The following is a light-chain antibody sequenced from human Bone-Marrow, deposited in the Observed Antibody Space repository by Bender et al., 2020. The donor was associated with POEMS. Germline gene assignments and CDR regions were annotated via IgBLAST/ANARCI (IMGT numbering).Light chain of an antibody. V-gene: IGLV1-44*01. CDR2: SSH. Sequence: QSVLTQPPSASGTPGQRVTISCSGGSSNIGAHAVNWYQHLPGTGPKLLFYSSHRRPSEVPDRFSGSRSGTSASLAISGLQSEDEADYYCAVWDDSLNGWVFGGGTKLTVL. CDR3: AVWDDSLNGWV. CDR1: SSNIGAHA. J-gene: IGLJ3*02.